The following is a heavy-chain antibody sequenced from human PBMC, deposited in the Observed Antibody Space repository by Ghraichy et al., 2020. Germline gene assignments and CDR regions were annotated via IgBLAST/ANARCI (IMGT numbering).Heavy chain of an antibody. CDR1: GFTFSSYW. Sequence: GGSLRLSCAASGFTFSSYWMHWVRQAPGKGLVWVSRINSDGSSTTYGDSVKGRFTISRDNAKNTLYLQMNSLRAEDTAVYYCAREGAVGEFLYWGQGTLVSVSS. CDR2: INSDGSST. CDR3: AREGAVGEFLY. J-gene: IGHJ1*01. V-gene: IGHV3-74*01. D-gene: IGHD2-2*01.